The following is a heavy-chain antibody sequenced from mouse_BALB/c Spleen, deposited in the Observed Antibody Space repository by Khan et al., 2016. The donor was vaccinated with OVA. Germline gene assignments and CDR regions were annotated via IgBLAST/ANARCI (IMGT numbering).Heavy chain of an antibody. CDR3: ARGNYYGYAMDY. CDR2: ISYSGST. CDR1: GYSITSNYA. D-gene: IGHD1-1*01. J-gene: IGHJ4*01. Sequence: VQLKESGPGLVKPSQSLSLTCTVTGYSITSNYAWNWIRQFPGNKLEWMGYISYSGSTNYNPSLKSRISITRDTSKNQFFLQLNSVTTEDTARYYCARGNYYGYAMDYWGQGTSITVSS. V-gene: IGHV3-2*02.